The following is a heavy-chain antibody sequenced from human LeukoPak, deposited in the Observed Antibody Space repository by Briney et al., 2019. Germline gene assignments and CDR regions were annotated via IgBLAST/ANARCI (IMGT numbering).Heavy chain of an antibody. Sequence: SVKVSCKASGDTFSTYDIGWVRQAPRHGLEWMGGFIPIFGTAKYAQKFQDRVTITADESTSTAYMELSSLRSEDTAVYFCARDFYDNTGYYNPDAFHIWGQGTMATVSS. CDR3: ARDFYDNTGYYNPDAFHI. CDR1: GDTFSTYD. D-gene: IGHD3-22*01. V-gene: IGHV1-69*13. J-gene: IGHJ3*02. CDR2: FIPIFGTA.